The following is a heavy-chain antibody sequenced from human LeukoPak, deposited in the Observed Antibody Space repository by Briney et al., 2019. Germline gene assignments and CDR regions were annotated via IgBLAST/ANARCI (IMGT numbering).Heavy chain of an antibody. D-gene: IGHD4-23*01. V-gene: IGHV3-21*01. J-gene: IGHJ3*02. CDR3: ARVRSLGGNPHVFNI. CDR2: ISGDGVRQ. Sequence: PGGSLRLSCEASGFTLNNHHLTWVPQTPGRGLECVSAISGDGVRQYYADAVRGRFTISRDNAKNSLYLQMNSRRVEDTALYYCARVRSLGGNPHVFNIWGQGTMVTVSS. CDR1: GFTLNNHH.